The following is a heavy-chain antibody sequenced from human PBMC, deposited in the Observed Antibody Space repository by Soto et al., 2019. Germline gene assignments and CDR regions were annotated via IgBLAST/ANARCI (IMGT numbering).Heavy chain of an antibody. CDR2: IIPIFGTA. CDR3: ARDIPQSIKIFRPQGLDAFDL. V-gene: IGHV1-69*13. CDR1: GGTFSSYA. D-gene: IGHD3-9*01. Sequence: ASVKISCKASGGTFSSYAISWVRQAPGQGLEWMGGIIPIFGTANYAQKFQGRVTITADESTSTAYMELSSLRSEDTAVYYCARDIPQSIKIFRPQGLDAFDLWGQGTMATVSS. J-gene: IGHJ3*01.